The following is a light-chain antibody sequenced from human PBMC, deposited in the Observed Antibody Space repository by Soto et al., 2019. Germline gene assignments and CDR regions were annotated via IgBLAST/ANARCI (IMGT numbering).Light chain of an antibody. CDR2: EGS. V-gene: IGLV2-23*01. J-gene: IGLJ2*01. CDR1: SSDVGSYNL. Sequence: QSALNQPASVSGSPGQSITISCTGTSSDVGSYNLVSWYQQHPGKAPKLMIYEGSNRPSGVSNRFSGSKSGNTASLTISGLQAEDEADYYCCSYAGSSTVVFGGGTKVTVL. CDR3: CSYAGSSTVV.